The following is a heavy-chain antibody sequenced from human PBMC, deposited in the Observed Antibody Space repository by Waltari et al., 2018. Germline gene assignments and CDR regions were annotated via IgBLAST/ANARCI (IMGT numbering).Heavy chain of an antibody. CDR2: ISSSTTYI. Sequence: EVQLVESGGGLVKPGGSLRLSCGASGFSFSSYSMNWVRQAPGKGLEWVSSISSSTTYIHYADSVKGRFTISRDNAKNSLYLQMNSLRVEDTAVYYCVSGGWGCYFDYWGQGTVVTVSS. CDR1: GFSFSSYS. D-gene: IGHD7-27*01. CDR3: VSGGWGCYFDY. J-gene: IGHJ4*02. V-gene: IGHV3-21*01.